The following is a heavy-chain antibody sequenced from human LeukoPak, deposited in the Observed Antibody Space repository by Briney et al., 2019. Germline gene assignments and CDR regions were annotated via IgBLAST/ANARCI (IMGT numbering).Heavy chain of an antibody. D-gene: IGHD1-26*01. CDR3: AKDGVGTTTGYYFDY. J-gene: IGHJ4*02. Sequence: PGGSLRLSCAASGFTFEDYVMHWVRQVPGKGLEWVSGISWNSVAIGYVDSVKGRFTISRDNARNSLYLQMSSLRAEDTALYYCAKDGVGTTTGYYFDYWGQGTLVTVSS. V-gene: IGHV3-9*01. CDR2: ISWNSVAI. CDR1: GFTFEDYV.